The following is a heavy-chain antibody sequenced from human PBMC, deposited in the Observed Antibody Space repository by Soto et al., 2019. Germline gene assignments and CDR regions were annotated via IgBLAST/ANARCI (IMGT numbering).Heavy chain of an antibody. V-gene: IGHV2-5*02. CDR1: GFSLSARGEG. Sequence: QITLKESGPTLVKPTETLTLTCTFSGFSLSARGEGVGWLRQPPGKALEWRAIIYWDDDKRYSPSLRTTFTITKDTSKNQVVLTMTNMDPVDTATYFCAHRPFNSAWHDAYDIWGPGTMVTVSS. D-gene: IGHD5-18*01. J-gene: IGHJ3*02. CDR3: AHRPFNSAWHDAYDI. CDR2: IYWDDDK.